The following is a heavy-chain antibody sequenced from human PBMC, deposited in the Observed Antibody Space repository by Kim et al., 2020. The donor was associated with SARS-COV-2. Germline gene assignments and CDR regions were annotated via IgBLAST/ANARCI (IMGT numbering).Heavy chain of an antibody. V-gene: IGHV3-7*04. CDR3: ARGVGIAMVSGGYNWFDS. D-gene: IGHD6-19*01. J-gene: IGHJ5*01. Sequence: KGRFTITRDNANNSLYLQMGSLSAEDTAVYYCARGVGIAMVSGGYNWFDSWGQGTLVTVSS.